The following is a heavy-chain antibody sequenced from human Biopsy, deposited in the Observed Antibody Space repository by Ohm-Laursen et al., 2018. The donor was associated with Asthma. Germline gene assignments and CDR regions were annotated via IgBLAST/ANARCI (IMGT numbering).Heavy chain of an antibody. CDR2: IRGNDGST. J-gene: IGHJ4*02. D-gene: IGHD1-26*01. V-gene: IGHV3-23*01. Sequence: LSLTCAASGFTFSSYAMNWVRQAPGKGLEWVSGIRGNDGSTYYADSVKGRFTISRDKSKNTLYMQMNSLRAEDTAVYYCAKRGSYFDYWGQGTLVTVSS. CDR3: AKRGSYFDY. CDR1: GFTFSSYA.